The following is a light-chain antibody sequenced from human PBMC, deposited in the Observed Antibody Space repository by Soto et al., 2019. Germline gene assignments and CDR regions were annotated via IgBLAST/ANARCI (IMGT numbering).Light chain of an antibody. CDR2: EVT. CDR1: SSDVGAYNF. J-gene: IGLJ1*01. V-gene: IGLV2-14*01. Sequence: TQPSSLSVSPGQSINISFTGTSSDVGAYNFVSWYQHHPGRAPKLIIYEVTIRPSGVSNRFSGSKSGNTASLTISGLQAEDEADYYCSSYTTSAPYVFGSGTKVTVL. CDR3: SSYTTSAPYV.